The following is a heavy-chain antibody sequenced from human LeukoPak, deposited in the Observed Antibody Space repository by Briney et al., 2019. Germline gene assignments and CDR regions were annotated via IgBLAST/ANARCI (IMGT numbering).Heavy chain of an antibody. CDR1: GFTFSSYS. Sequence: GGSLRLSCAASGFTFSSYSMNWVRQAPGEGLEWVSSISSSSSYIYYADSVKGRFTISRDNAKNSLYLQMNSLRAEDTAVYYCARDKGPKTRDFDYWGQGTLVTVSS. V-gene: IGHV3-21*01. D-gene: IGHD1-14*01. CDR2: ISSSSSYI. J-gene: IGHJ4*02. CDR3: ARDKGPKTRDFDY.